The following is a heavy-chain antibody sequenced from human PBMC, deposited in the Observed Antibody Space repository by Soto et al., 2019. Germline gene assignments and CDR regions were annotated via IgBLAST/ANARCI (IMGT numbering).Heavy chain of an antibody. CDR2: TYYRSQWSN. J-gene: IGHJ4*02. D-gene: IGHD1-7*01. CDR3: AREGLNYKFDY. Sequence: SQTLSLTCAISGDSVSSNSAAWNWIRLSPSRGLEWLGGTYYRSQWSNIYASSVKGRITINPDTSKNQFSLQLNSVTPDDTAVYYCAREGLNYKFDYWGQGTLVTVSS. CDR1: GDSVSSNSAA. V-gene: IGHV6-1*01.